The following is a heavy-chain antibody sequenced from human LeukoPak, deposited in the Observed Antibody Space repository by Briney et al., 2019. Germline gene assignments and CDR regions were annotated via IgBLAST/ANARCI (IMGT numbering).Heavy chain of an antibody. V-gene: IGHV3-21*04. CDR3: AKVGYFDWLQPYYFDY. CDR2: ISSSSSYI. D-gene: IGHD3-9*01. J-gene: IGHJ4*02. Sequence: PGGSLRLSCAASGFTFSSYSMNWVRQAPGKGLGWVSSISSSSSYIYYADSVKGRFTISRDNSKNTLYLQMNSLRAEDTAVYYCAKVGYFDWLQPYYFDYWGQGTLVTVSS. CDR1: GFTFSSYS.